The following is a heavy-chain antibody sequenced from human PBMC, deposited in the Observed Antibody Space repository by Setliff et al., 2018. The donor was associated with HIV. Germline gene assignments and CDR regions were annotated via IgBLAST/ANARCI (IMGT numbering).Heavy chain of an antibody. V-gene: IGHV3-7*01. CDR3: ARDQLYTKATFDV. Sequence: GGSLRLSCAASGFIFSNSWMSWVRQAPGKGLEWVANIKEDGSEKYYVDSVKGRFTISRDNAKNSLYLQMNSLRAEDTAVYYCARDQLYTKATFDVWGQGTLVTVSS. J-gene: IGHJ3*01. D-gene: IGHD3-16*02. CDR2: IKEDGSEK. CDR1: GFIFSNSW.